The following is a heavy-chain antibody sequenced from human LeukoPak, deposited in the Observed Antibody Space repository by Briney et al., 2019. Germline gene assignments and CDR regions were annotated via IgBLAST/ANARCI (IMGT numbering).Heavy chain of an antibody. J-gene: IGHJ4*02. CDR1: GFTFSSYA. Sequence: QAGGSLRLSCAASGFTFSSYAMSWVRQAPGKGLEWVSAISGSGGSTYYADSVKGRFTISRDNSKNTLYLQMNSLRAEDTAVYYCAKGVVGATSYFDYWGQGTLVTVSS. CDR3: AKGVVGATSYFDY. V-gene: IGHV3-23*01. D-gene: IGHD1-26*01. CDR2: ISGSGGST.